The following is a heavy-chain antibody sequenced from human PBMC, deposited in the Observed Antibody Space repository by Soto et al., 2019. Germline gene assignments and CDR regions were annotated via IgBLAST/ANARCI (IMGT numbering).Heavy chain of an antibody. CDR1: GFTFSSYG. V-gene: IGHV3-30*18. J-gene: IGHJ4*02. CDR3: AKDSSIIVVVTRAPDY. D-gene: IGHD2-21*02. Sequence: QVQLVESGGGVVQPGRSLRLSCAASGFTFSSYGMHWVRQAPGKGLEWVAVISYDGSNKYYADSVKGRFTISRDNSKNTMYLQMNSMRAEDTDVYYCAKDSSIIVVVTRAPDYWGQGTLVTVSS. CDR2: ISYDGSNK.